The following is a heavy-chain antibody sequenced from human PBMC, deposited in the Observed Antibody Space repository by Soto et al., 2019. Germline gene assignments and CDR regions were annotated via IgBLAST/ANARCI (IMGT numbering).Heavy chain of an antibody. CDR1: GGSISSGGYS. D-gene: IGHD2-2*01. V-gene: IGHV4-30-2*01. Sequence: SETLSLTCAVSGGSISSGGYSGSWIRQPPGKGLEGIGYIYHSGSTYYNPSLKSRGTISVDRSKNQFSLKLSSVTAADTAVYYCARGKVVRSSALDPQLLDYRGRRTLVTGSS. CDR3: ARGKVVRSSALDPQLLDY. CDR2: IYHSGST. J-gene: IGHJ4*02.